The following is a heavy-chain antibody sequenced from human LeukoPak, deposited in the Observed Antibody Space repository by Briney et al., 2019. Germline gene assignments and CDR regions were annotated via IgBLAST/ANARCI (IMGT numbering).Heavy chain of an antibody. J-gene: IGHJ5*02. CDR1: GGTFSSYA. CDR2: INPHSGGT. Sequence: ASVKVSCKASGGTFSSYAISWVRQAPGQGLEWMGWINPHSGGTHYAQKFQGRVTMTRDTSISTAYMELSSLRSDDTAVYYCARGGSSLDWFDPWGQGTLVTVSS. CDR3: ARGGSSLDWFDP. V-gene: IGHV1-2*02. D-gene: IGHD6-13*01.